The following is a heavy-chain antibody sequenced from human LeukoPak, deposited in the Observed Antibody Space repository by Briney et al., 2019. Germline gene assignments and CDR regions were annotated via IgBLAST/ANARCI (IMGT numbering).Heavy chain of an antibody. J-gene: IGHJ6*03. CDR2: IRYDGSNK. CDR1: GFTFSSYG. CDR3: AREGTTVGDYYYYYMDV. D-gene: IGHD4-23*01. V-gene: IGHV3-30*02. Sequence: PGGSLRLSCAASGFTFSSYGMHWVRQAPGKGLEWVAFIRYDGSNKYYADSVKGRFTISRDNSKNTLYLQMNSLRAEDTAVYYCAREGTTVGDYYYYYMDVWGKGTTVTVSS.